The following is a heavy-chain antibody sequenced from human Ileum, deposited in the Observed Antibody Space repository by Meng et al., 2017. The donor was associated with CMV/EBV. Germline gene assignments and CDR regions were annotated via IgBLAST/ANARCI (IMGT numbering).Heavy chain of an antibody. Sequence: SETLSPTCAVHGGSISSYYWSWIRQPPGKGLEWIGSIYYSVSTNYNPSLKSRVTISVDTSKNQFSLKLSSATDADTAVYYCAREASVVGATAFDYWGQGTLVTVSS. CDR3: AREASVVGATAFDY. CDR2: IYYSVST. D-gene: IGHD1-26*01. CDR1: GGSISSYY. J-gene: IGHJ4*02. V-gene: IGHV4-59*01.